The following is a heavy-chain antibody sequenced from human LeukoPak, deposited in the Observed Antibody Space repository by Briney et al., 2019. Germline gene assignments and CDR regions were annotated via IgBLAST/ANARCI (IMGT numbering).Heavy chain of an antibody. D-gene: IGHD3-9*01. CDR1: GGTFSSYA. CDR3: ARHMSFDYLSPIDS. V-gene: IGHV1-69*05. CDR2: IIPIFGTA. J-gene: IGHJ4*02. Sequence: SVKVSCKASGGTFSSYAISLVRQAPGQGLEWMGRIIPIFGTANYAQKFQGRVTITTDESTSTAYMELSSLRSEDTAVYYCARHMSFDYLSPIDSWGQGTLVTVSS.